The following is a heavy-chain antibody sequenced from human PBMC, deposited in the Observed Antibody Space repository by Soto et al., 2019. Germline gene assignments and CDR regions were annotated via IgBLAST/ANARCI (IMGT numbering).Heavy chain of an antibody. J-gene: IGHJ6*02. CDR2: ITSTSSTK. V-gene: IGHV3-48*02. Sequence: GGSLRLSCAASGFTFSSHTMNWVRQAPEKGLEWISYITSTSSTKNYADSVKGRFTISRDNANNSLYLQMNSLRDEDTAVYYCARRITMVRGPYYYYAMDVWGQGTTVTVSS. D-gene: IGHD3-10*01. CDR3: ARRITMVRGPYYYYAMDV. CDR1: GFTFSSHT.